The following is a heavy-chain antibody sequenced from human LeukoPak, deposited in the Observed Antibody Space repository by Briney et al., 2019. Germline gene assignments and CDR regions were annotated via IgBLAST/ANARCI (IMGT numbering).Heavy chain of an antibody. CDR3: ARQGHDSSGSEAVDY. CDR1: GGSISSSNYY. CDR2: IYYSGST. D-gene: IGHD3-22*01. Sequence: PSETLSLTCSVSGGSISSSNYYWGWIRQPPGKGLEWIGSIYYSGSTYYNPSLKSRVTISVDTSKNQFSLKLSSVTAADTAVYYCARQGHDSSGSEAVDYWGQGTLVTVSS. V-gene: IGHV4-39*01. J-gene: IGHJ4*02.